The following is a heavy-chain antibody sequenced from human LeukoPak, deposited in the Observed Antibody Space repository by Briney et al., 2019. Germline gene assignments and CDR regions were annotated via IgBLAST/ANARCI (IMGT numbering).Heavy chain of an antibody. D-gene: IGHD6-13*01. CDR3: ARGTHSSSWYHYYYGMDV. CDR2: ISAYNGNT. V-gene: IGHV1-18*01. Sequence: GASVKVSCKASGYTFTSYGISWVGQAPGQGLEWMGWISAYNGNTNYAQKLQGRVTMTTDTSTSTAYMELRSLRSDDTAVYYCARGTHSSSWYHYYYGMDVWGQGTTVTVSS. J-gene: IGHJ6*02. CDR1: GYTFTSYG.